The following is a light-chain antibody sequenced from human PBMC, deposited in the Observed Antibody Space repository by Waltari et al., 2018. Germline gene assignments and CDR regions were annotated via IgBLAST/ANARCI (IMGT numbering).Light chain of an antibody. Sequence: QSVLTQPPSASASPGQRVTISCSGTMSNIGNYHVYWYQQDPGTKPRPLSQLDYQRPSGVPDRFSGSRSGTAASLAIRGLRIEDEASYYCATWDDIVDGVIFGGGTKLTVL. CDR2: LDY. J-gene: IGLJ2*01. CDR3: ATWDDIVDGVI. V-gene: IGLV1-47*01. CDR1: MSNIGNYH.